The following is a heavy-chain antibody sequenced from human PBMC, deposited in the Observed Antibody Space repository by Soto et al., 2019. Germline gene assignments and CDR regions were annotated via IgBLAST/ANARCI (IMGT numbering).Heavy chain of an antibody. J-gene: IGHJ4*02. CDR3: ARGRDFMDSGYDPWDLYLPY. V-gene: IGHV3-21*01. CDR2: ISSSSSYI. Sequence: GGSLRLSCAASGFTFSSYSMNWVRQAPGKGLEWVSSISSSSSYIYYADSVKGRFTISRDNAKNSLYLQMNSLRAEDMAVYYCARGRDFMDSGYDPWDLYLPYWGQGTLVTVSS. CDR1: GFTFSSYS. D-gene: IGHD5-12*01.